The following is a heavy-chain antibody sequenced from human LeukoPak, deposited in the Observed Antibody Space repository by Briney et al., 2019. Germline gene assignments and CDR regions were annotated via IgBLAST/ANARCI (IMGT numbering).Heavy chain of an antibody. J-gene: IGHJ6*02. CDR1: GYTVTGYY. Sequence: GASVKVSCKASGYTVTGYYMHWVRQAPGQGLEWMGWINPNSGGTNYAQKFQGRVTMTRDTSIITAYMELTRLRSDDTAMYYCARDRTTVTTGYYGMDVWGQGTTLTVSS. CDR2: INPNSGGT. CDR3: ARDRTTVTTGYYGMDV. D-gene: IGHD4-17*01. V-gene: IGHV1-2*02.